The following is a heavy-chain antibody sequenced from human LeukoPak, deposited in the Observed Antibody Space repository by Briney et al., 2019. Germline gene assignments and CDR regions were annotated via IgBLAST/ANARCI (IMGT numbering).Heavy chain of an antibody. V-gene: IGHV3-74*01. Sequence: PGGSLRLSCAASGLTFSSYWMHWVRQAPGKGLVWVSRINSDGSTTTYADSVKGRFTISRDSAKNTLYLQMNSLRAEDTAAYYCARDGCSSTSCRFYNWFDPWGQGTLVTVSS. D-gene: IGHD2-2*01. CDR3: ARDGCSSTSCRFYNWFDP. CDR1: GLTFSSYW. J-gene: IGHJ5*02. CDR2: INSDGSTT.